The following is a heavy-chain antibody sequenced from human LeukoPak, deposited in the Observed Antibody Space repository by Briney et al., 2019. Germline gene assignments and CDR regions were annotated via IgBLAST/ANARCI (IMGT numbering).Heavy chain of an antibody. Sequence: SVKVSCKASGGTFSSYAISWVRQAPGQGLEWMGGIIPIFGTANYAQKFQGRVTITADKSTSTAYMELSSLRSEDTAVYYCASLRMTTVTFGYFQHWGQGTLVTVSS. J-gene: IGHJ1*01. V-gene: IGHV1-69*06. CDR2: IIPIFGTA. CDR1: GGTFSSYA. CDR3: ASLRMTTVTFGYFQH. D-gene: IGHD4-17*01.